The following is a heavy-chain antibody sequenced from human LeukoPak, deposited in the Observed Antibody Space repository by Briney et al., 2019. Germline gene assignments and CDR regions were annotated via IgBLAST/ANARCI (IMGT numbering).Heavy chain of an antibody. CDR2: ISWNSGSI. CDR1: GFTFDDYA. J-gene: IGHJ6*03. CDR3: AKGGDGYNTADYYYMDV. D-gene: IGHD5-24*01. V-gene: IGHV3-9*01. Sequence: GGSLRLSCAASGFTFDDYAMHWVRQAPGKGLEWVSGISWNSGSIGYADSVKGRFTISRDNAKNSLYLQMNSLRAEDTAWYYCAKGGDGYNTADYYYMDVWGKGTTVTVSS.